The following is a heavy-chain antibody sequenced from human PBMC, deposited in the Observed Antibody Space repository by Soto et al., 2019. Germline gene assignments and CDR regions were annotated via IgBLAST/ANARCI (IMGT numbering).Heavy chain of an antibody. Sequence: SSETLSLTCTVSGGSISSGDYYWSWIRQPPGKGLEWIGYIYYSGSTYYNPSLKSRVTISVDTSKNQFSLKLSSVTAADTAVYYCARLNWNDVFLGVYGWFDPWGQGTLVTVSS. CDR1: GGSISSGDYY. D-gene: IGHD1-1*01. V-gene: IGHV4-30-4*01. CDR3: ARLNWNDVFLGVYGWFDP. CDR2: IYYSGST. J-gene: IGHJ5*02.